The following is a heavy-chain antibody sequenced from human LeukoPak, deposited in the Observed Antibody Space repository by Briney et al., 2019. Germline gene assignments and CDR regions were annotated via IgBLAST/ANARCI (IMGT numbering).Heavy chain of an antibody. CDR1: GFTFSSYG. V-gene: IGHV3-30*18. D-gene: IGHD6-19*01. CDR2: ISYDGSNK. CDR3: AKPNSSGWYVLWFDP. J-gene: IGHJ5*02. Sequence: GGSLRLSCAASGFTFSSYGMHWVRQAPGKGLEWVAVISYDGSNKYYADSVKGRFTISRDNSKNTLYLQMNSLRAEDTAVYYCAKPNSSGWYVLWFDPWGQGTVVTVSS.